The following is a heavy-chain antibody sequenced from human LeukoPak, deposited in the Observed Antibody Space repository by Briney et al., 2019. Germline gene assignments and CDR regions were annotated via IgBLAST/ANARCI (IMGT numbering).Heavy chain of an antibody. D-gene: IGHD5/OR15-5a*01. CDR2: IYHSGIA. V-gene: IGHV4-38-2*02. CDR3: ATLVSTRYYFDY. CDR1: AYSISSGYGYY. J-gene: IGHJ4*02. Sequence: PSETLSLTCTVSAYSISSGYGYYWGWIRQPPGKGLEWIGNIYHSGIAYYNHFNSSLKSRVTISIDTSKNQFSLRLTSVTAADTAVYFCATLVSTRYYFDYWGQGTLVTVSS.